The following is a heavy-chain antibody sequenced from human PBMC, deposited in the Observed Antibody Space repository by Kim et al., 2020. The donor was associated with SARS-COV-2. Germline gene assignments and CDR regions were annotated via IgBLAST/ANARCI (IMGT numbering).Heavy chain of an antibody. CDR3: TRGNLAPRLQY. CDR2: IHRSGSP. CDR1: GGSFSDNY. V-gene: IGHV4-34*01. J-gene: IGHJ4*02. Sequence: SQTLSLTCAVYGGSFSDNYYNWIRQPPGKGLEWIGEIHRSGSPKYNPSLKSRVTISLDTSKNQFSLKLTSVTAADTASYYCTRGNLAPRLQYWGQGALVT. D-gene: IGHD6-6*01.